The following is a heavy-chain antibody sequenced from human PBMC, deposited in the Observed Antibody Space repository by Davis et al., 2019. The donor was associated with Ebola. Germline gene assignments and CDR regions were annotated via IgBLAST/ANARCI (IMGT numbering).Heavy chain of an antibody. V-gene: IGHV4-61*09. CDR2: IYTSGST. CDR3: ARERFPVPPHSTRLAVAGTSRSWFDP. CDR1: GGSISSGSYY. J-gene: IGHJ5*02. D-gene: IGHD6-19*01. Sequence: PSETLSLTCTVSGGSISSGSYYWSWIRQPAGKGLEWIGHIYTSGSTNYNPSLKSRVTISVDTSKNQFSLKLSSVTAADTAVYYCARERFPVPPHSTRLAVAGTSRSWFDPWGQGTLVTVSS.